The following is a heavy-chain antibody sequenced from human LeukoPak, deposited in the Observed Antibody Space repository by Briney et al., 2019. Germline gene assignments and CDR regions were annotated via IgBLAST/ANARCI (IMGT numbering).Heavy chain of an antibody. Sequence: ASVKVSCKASGYTFTSYDISWVRQAPGQGLEWMGWISAYNGNTNYAQKFQGRVTITADKSTSTAYMELSSLRSEDTAVYYCASDGALAVAGTNDYWGQGTLVTVSS. CDR1: GYTFTSYD. D-gene: IGHD6-19*01. CDR3: ASDGALAVAGTNDY. J-gene: IGHJ4*02. V-gene: IGHV1-18*01. CDR2: ISAYNGNT.